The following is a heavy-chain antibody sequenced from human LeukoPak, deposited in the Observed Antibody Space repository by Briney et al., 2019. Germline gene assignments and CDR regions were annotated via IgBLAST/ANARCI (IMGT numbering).Heavy chain of an antibody. CDR1: GFTFDDYA. CDR2: ISGDGGST. D-gene: IGHD1-26*01. CDR3: AKDTVGATIDYYYYYGMDV. Sequence: PGGSLRLSCAASGFTFDDYAMHWVRQAPGKGLEWVSLISGDGGSTYYADSVKGRFTISRDNSKNSLYLQMNSLRTEDTALYYCAKDTVGATIDYYYYYGMDVWGQGTTDTVSS. J-gene: IGHJ6*02. V-gene: IGHV3-43*02.